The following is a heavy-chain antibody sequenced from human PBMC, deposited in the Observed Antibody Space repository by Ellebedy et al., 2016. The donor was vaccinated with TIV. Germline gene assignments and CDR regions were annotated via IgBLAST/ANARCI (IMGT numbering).Heavy chain of an antibody. CDR3: AKGASGWPYYFDY. D-gene: IGHD6-19*01. CDR2: IGGSDGST. CDR1: GFTFSSYS. J-gene: IGHJ4*02. V-gene: IGHV3-23*01. Sequence: GGSLRLSXAASGFTFSSYSMSWVRQAPGKGLEWISAIGGSDGSTYYADSVKGRFTISRDNSKNTLYLQMNSLRAEDTAVYYCAKGASGWPYYFDYWGQGTLVTVSS.